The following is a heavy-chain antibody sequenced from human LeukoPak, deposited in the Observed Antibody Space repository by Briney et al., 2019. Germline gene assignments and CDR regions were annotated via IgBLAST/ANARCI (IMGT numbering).Heavy chain of an antibody. CDR2: IYYSGST. CDR1: GGSISSYY. J-gene: IGHJ6*03. V-gene: IGHV4-59*12. CDR3: ARDLGYYDSSGLNYYYYMDV. D-gene: IGHD3-22*01. Sequence: SEILSLTCTVSGGSISSYYWSWIRQPPGKGLEGIGYIYYSGSTNYKPSLKSRVTISVDTSKNQFSLTLSSVTAADTAVYYCARDLGYYDSSGLNYYYYMDVWGKGTTVTISS.